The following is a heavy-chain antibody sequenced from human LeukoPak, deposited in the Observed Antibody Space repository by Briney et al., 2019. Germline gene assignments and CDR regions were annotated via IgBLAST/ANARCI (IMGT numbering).Heavy chain of an antibody. CDR3: ARADCTSSRCYIFSTQRSYYYYVDV. Sequence: GGALRLSCAASGFTFSSYWMHWVRQAPGKGLVWVSHINTDGSSTNYADSVKGRFTISRDNAKNTLYLQMNSLRAEDTAVYYCARADCTSSRCYIFSTQRSYYYYVDVWGKGTTVTVS. D-gene: IGHD2-2*01. J-gene: IGHJ6*03. CDR2: INTDGSST. V-gene: IGHV3-74*01. CDR1: GFTFSSYW.